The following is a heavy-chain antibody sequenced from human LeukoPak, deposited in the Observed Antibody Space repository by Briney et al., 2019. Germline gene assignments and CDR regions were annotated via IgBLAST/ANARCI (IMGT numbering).Heavy chain of an antibody. Sequence: GGSLRLSCAASGFTFSSYGMHWVRQAPGKGLEWVAFIRYDGSNKYYADSVKGRFTISRDNSKNTLYLHVNSLRPEDTAVYYCARDRYSGSRNYYFDYWGQGTLVTVSS. V-gene: IGHV3-30*02. CDR3: ARDRYSGSRNYYFDY. J-gene: IGHJ4*02. CDR2: IRYDGSNK. D-gene: IGHD3-10*01. CDR1: GFTFSSYG.